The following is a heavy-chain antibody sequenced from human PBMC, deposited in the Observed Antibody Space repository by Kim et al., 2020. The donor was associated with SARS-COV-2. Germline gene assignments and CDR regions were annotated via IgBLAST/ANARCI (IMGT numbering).Heavy chain of an antibody. J-gene: IGHJ4*02. CDR2: LSENSGSI. CDR3: AKQSSCWQYFDS. CDR1: GFSFGDYG. V-gene: IGHV3-9*01. D-gene: IGHD6-13*01. Sequence: GGSLRLSCAASGFSFGDYGMHWVRQAPGKGLEWVSGLSENSGSIGYADSVKGRFTISRDNAKNSLYLQMNSLRPEDTALYFCAKQSSCWQYFDSWGQGTLGTVSS.